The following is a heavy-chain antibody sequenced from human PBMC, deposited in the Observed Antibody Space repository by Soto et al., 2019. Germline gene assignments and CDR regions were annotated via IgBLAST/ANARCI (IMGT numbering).Heavy chain of an antibody. D-gene: IGHD3-16*02. J-gene: IGHJ4*02. CDR3: ARGSKNFDYIWGSYRPKYYFDH. CDR2: ISAYNGNT. CDR1: GYTFTSYG. Sequence: ASVKVSCKASGYTFTSYGISWVRQAPGQGLEWMGWISAYNGNTSYAQKLQGRVTMTTDTSTSTAYMELRSLRSDDTAVYYCARGSKNFDYIWGSYRPKYYFDHWGQGTLVTVSS. V-gene: IGHV1-18*01.